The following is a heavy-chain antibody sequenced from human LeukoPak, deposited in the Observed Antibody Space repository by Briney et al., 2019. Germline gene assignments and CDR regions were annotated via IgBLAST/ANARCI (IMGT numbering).Heavy chain of an antibody. V-gene: IGHV3-23*01. CDR2: ITNSGDRT. D-gene: IGHD2-2*01. J-gene: IGHJ4*02. CDR1: GFTFSSSA. CDR3: AKDADWRPAAD. Sequence: GGSLRLSCAVSGFTFSSSAMSWVRQAPGKGLEWVSSITNSGDRTYYADAVRGQFTISRDNSKSTLFLQMRSLRVEDTAIYYCAKDADWRPAADWGQGTLVIVSS.